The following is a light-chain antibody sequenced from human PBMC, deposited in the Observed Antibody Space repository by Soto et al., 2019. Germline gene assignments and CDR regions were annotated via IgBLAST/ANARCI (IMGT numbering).Light chain of an antibody. CDR2: LGS. CDR3: MQALQAPLT. J-gene: IGKJ1*01. V-gene: IGKV2-28*01. CDR1: QSLLYSTGYNY. Sequence: DIVLIRSPLSRRVTPGEPASVASRSSQSLLYSTGYNYLDWYQQKPGPAPQLLIYLGSIRASGVPHRFSGSVSGTDFTLKISRVQAEDVGLYYCMQALQAPLTFGQGTKVDIK.